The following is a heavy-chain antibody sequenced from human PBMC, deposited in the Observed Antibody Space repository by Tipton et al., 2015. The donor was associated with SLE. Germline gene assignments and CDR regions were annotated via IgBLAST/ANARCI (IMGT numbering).Heavy chain of an antibody. D-gene: IGHD2-8*01. CDR1: GYTFSVYF. Sequence: QLVQSGAEVKKPGASVKVSCKTSGYTFSVYFIPWVRQAPGQGFEWIGRVCPTNGDTLYAEKFQGRVTMTRDTSVNTVYLEMNRRRCSAAATYCCVGENCLYASWGQVTLFPV. CDR3: VGENCLYAS. J-gene: IGHJ5*02. CDR2: VCPTNGDT. V-gene: IGHV1-2*02.